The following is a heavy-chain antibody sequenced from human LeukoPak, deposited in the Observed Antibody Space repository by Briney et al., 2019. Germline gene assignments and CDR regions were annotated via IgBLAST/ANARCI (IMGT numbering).Heavy chain of an antibody. D-gene: IGHD3-22*01. Sequence: SETLSLTCTVSGGYLSSYYWRWIGQPPGKGLEGIGYIYYSGSTNYNPSLKSRVTISVDTPKNQFYLKLGSVTAADTAVYYCATVGYYYDRRALDYWGQGTLVTVSS. CDR3: ATVGYYYDRRALDY. CDR1: GGYLSSYY. J-gene: IGHJ4*02. V-gene: IGHV4-59*01. CDR2: IYYSGST.